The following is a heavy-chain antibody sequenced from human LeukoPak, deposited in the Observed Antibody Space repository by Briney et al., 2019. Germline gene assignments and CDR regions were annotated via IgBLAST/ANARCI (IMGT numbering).Heavy chain of an antibody. CDR2: ISYDGSNN. Sequence: GGSLRLSCAASGFTFSSYAMHWVRQAPGKGLEWVAVISYDGSNNYYADSVRGRFTISRDNSKNTLYLQMNSLRAEDTAVYYCARDRWTSTTVVKPHWGQGTLVTVSS. D-gene: IGHD4-23*01. CDR1: GFTFSSYA. J-gene: IGHJ4*02. V-gene: IGHV3-30-3*01. CDR3: ARDRWTSTTVVKPH.